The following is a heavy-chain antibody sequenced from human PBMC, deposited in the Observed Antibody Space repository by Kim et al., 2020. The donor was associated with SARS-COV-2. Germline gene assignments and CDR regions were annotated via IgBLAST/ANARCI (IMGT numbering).Heavy chain of an antibody. CDR3: ARGSPVYYDILTGYYRDY. J-gene: IGHJ4*02. D-gene: IGHD3-9*01. V-gene: IGHV1-46*01. CDR1: GYTFTSYY. Sequence: ASVKVSCKESGYTFTSYYMHWVRQAPGQGLEWMGIINPSGGSTSYAQKFQGRVTMTRDTSTSTVYMELSSLRSEDTAVYYCARGSPVYYDILTGYYRDYWGQGTLVTVSS. CDR2: INPSGGST.